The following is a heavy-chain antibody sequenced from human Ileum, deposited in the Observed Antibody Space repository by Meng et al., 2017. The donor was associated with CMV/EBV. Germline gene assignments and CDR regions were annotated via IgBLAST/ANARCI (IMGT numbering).Heavy chain of an antibody. CDR1: GFTFSDHN. J-gene: IGHJ6*02. CDR2: IYSGGST. V-gene: IGHV3-53*01. CDR3: ARERDYYYGMDV. Sequence: GGSLRLSCAASGFTFSDHNMDWFRQAPGKGLEWVSVIYSGGSTYYADSVKGRFTISRDNSKNTLYLQMNSLRAEDTAVYYCARERDYYYGMDVWGQGTTVTVSS.